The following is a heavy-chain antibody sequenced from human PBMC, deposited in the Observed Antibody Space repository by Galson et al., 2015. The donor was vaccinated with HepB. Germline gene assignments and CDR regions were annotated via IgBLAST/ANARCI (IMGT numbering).Heavy chain of an antibody. J-gene: IGHJ4*02. CDR1: GFTFSNCG. V-gene: IGHV3-30*18. D-gene: IGHD6-19*01. CDR3: AKDPYLYSALAGTMAGFDY. Sequence: SLRLSCAASGFTFSNCGMRWVRQAPGKGLEWVAVISYDGSNKYYADSVKGRFTISRDNSKNTLYLQMNSLRAEDTALYYCAKDPYLYSALAGTMAGFDYWGQGTLVTVSS. CDR2: ISYDGSNK.